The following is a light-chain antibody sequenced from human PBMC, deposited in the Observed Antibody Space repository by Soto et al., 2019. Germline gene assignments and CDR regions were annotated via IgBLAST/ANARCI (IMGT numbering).Light chain of an antibody. CDR1: QSISSW. J-gene: IGKJ1*01. CDR2: KAS. Sequence: DIQMTQSPSTLSASVGDRVTITCRASQSISSWLAWYQQKPGKAPKLLIHKASSLASGVPSRFSGNGSGTEFTLTISSLKPDDFATYYCQQYNSYSWTFGQGTKVEIK. V-gene: IGKV1-5*03. CDR3: QQYNSYSWT.